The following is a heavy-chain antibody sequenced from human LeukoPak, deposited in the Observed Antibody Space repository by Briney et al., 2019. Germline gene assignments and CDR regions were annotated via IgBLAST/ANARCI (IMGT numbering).Heavy chain of an antibody. CDR1: GFAFSSYE. V-gene: IGHV3-48*03. D-gene: IGHD3-16*01. CDR2: ISSSGNTI. J-gene: IGHJ4*02. Sequence: GGSLRLSCAASGFAFSSYEMNWVRQAPGKGLEWVSYISSSGNTIYYADSVKGRFTISRDNAKSSLYLQMNSLRAEDTAVYYCAREGAYYFDYWGQGTLVTVSS. CDR3: AREGAYYFDY.